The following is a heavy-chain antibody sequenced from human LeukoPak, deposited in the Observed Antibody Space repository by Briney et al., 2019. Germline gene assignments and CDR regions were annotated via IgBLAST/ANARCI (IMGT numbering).Heavy chain of an antibody. D-gene: IGHD3-9*01. V-gene: IGHV3-48*04. CDR1: GFTFSSYS. J-gene: IGHJ4*02. CDR2: ISSSGSTI. Sequence: GGSLRLSCAASGFTFSSYSMNWVRQAPGKGLEWVSYISSSGSTIYYADSVKGRFTISRDNAKNSLYLQMNSLRAEDTAVYYCARDLDRFDYWGQGTLVTVSS. CDR3: ARDLDRFDY.